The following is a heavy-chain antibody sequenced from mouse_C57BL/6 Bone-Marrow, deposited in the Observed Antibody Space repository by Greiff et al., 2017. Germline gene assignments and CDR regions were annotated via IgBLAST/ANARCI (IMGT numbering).Heavy chain of an antibody. V-gene: IGHV5-12*01. Sequence: EVKVEGPGGGLVHPGGSRKLPGAAPGLPLGASYWFGFRKTPGKRRGGVAYIRKGVGGTYYPNTVKGRFTISRDNAKNTLYLQMSRLKSEDTAMYYCARQGPYDYDVRGDYYAMDYWGQGTSVTVSS. CDR2: IRKGVGGT. CDR3: ARQGPYDYDVRGDYYAMDY. CDR1: GLPLGASY. J-gene: IGHJ4*01. D-gene: IGHD2-4*01.